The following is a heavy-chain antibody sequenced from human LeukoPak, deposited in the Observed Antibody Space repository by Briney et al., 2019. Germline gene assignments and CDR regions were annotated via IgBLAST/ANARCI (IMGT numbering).Heavy chain of an antibody. CDR2: INPHTGAT. Sequence: ASVKVSCKASGYTFTGYYLHWVRQAPGQGLEWMGWINPHTGATNYAQKFQGRVTMTRDTSISTAYMELSRLRSDDTAVYYCARPRPFDPWGQGTLVTVSS. J-gene: IGHJ5*02. CDR3: ARPRPFDP. V-gene: IGHV1-2*02. CDR1: GYTFTGYY.